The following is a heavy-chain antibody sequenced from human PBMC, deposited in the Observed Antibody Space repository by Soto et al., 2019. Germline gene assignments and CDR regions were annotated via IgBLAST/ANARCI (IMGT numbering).Heavy chain of an antibody. Sequence: QVHLVQSGAEVKKPGSSVKVSCKASGGTFSTSSINWLRQAPGQRPEWMGNILPVFGTADYAQKFRDRVTITADKSTYTAYMELRSLFSEDAAVYYCARGHEYGRISDAFDIWGQGTVVTVSS. V-gene: IGHV1-69*14. CDR1: GGTFSTSS. D-gene: IGHD4-17*01. CDR2: ILPVFGTA. J-gene: IGHJ3*02. CDR3: ARGHEYGRISDAFDI.